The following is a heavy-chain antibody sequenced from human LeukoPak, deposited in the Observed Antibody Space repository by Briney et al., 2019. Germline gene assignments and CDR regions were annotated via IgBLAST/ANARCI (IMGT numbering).Heavy chain of an antibody. J-gene: IGHJ5*01. D-gene: IGHD2-15*01. CDR2: MYPDDSDI. CDR3: ARETQSPTDSSAWYDS. Sequence: GESLKISCKSSGYSFSTYWIGWVRQMPGKGLEWMGLMYPDDSDIKYSPSFEGQVTFSADKSTNTAYLQWSSLKASDTAMYYCARETQSPTDSSAWYDSWGQGTLVTVSS. CDR1: GYSFSTYW. V-gene: IGHV5-51*01.